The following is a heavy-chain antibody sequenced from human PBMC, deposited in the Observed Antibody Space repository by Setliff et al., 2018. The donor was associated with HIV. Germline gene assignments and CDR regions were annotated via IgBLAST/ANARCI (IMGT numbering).Heavy chain of an antibody. CDR3: ARAVGGSNYFDYSGYQDF. CDR1: GYPFDSYG. V-gene: IGHV1-18*01. Sequence: ASVKVSCKTSGYPFDSYGISWVRQAPGQGLEWMGWISAYIGGTKYAQRFQGRVTMTTDPSTPTAYMELRSLKSEDTAVYYCARAVGGSNYFDYSGYQDFWGQGTRVTVSS. J-gene: IGHJ4*02. CDR2: ISAYIGGT. D-gene: IGHD3-22*01.